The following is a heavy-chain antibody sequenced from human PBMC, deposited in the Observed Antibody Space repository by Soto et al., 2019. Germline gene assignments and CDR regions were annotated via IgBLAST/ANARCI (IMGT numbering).Heavy chain of an antibody. Sequence: EVQLVESGGGLVQPGGSLRLSCAASGFTFSSYWMSWVRQAPGKGLEWVANIKQDGSEKYYVDSVKGRFTISRDNAKNSVYLQMNSLSAAVTAVYYCARERGGGSEFGYFDYWGQGPLVSVSS. V-gene: IGHV3-7*01. CDR2: IKQDGSEK. D-gene: IGHD3-10*01. CDR3: ARERGGGSEFGYFDY. J-gene: IGHJ4*02. CDR1: GFTFSSYW.